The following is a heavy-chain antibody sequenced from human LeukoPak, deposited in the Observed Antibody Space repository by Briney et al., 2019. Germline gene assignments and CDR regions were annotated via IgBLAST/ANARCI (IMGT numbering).Heavy chain of an antibody. J-gene: IGHJ4*02. CDR2: IKAKAHGGTI. CDR1: GFTFINAW. V-gene: IGHV3-15*01. CDR3: TTDGVGVEGATYDN. Sequence: GGSLRLSCAASGFTFINAWMAWVRQAPGKGLEWVGRIKAKAHGGTIEYAAPVKGRFTISRDDSKNTLYLQMNSLNTEDTAVYYCTTDGVGVEGATYDNWGQGTLVSVSS. D-gene: IGHD1-26*01.